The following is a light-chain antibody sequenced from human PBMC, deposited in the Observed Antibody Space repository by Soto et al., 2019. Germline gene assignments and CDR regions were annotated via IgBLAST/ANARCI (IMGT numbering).Light chain of an antibody. CDR2: YDS. V-gene: IGLV3-21*04. CDR1: NIGSKS. J-gene: IGLJ2*01. CDR3: QVWDSSSDLLT. Sequence: SYELTQPPSVSVAPGKTARITCGGNNIGSKSVHWYQQKPGQAPVLVIYYDSDRPSGIPERFSGSNSGNTATLTISRVEAGDEADYYCQVWDSSSDLLTFGGGTKLTVL.